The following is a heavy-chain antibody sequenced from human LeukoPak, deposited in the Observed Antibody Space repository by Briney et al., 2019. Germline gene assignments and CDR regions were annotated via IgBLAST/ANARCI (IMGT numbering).Heavy chain of an antibody. CDR1: GFTFSSYG. J-gene: IGHJ6*02. CDR3: ARVSSNYYYGMDV. CDR2: IWYDGSNK. Sequence: GGSLRLSCAASGFTFSSYGMHWVRQAPGKGLEWVAVIWYDGSNKYYADSVKGRFTISRDNSKSTVYLQMNSLRDEDTAVYYCARVSSNYYYGMDVWGQGTTVTVSS. V-gene: IGHV3-33*01.